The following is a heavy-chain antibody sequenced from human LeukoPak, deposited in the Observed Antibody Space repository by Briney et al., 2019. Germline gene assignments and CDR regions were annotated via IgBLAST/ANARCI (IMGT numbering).Heavy chain of an antibody. CDR3: ASGPTAPGSGPYYYYLDV. CDR1: GGSVGSADYY. CDR2: INYSGIT. V-gene: IGHV4-30-4*01. D-gene: IGHD3-10*01. Sequence: SETLSLTCSVSGGSVGSADYYWSWIRQSPGKGLDWLGYINYSGITYYNPSLKSPVTISVDTPQNHISLKLGPVTAAGQAVVYRASGPTAPGSGPYYYYLDVWGKGTTVTVPS. J-gene: IGHJ6*03.